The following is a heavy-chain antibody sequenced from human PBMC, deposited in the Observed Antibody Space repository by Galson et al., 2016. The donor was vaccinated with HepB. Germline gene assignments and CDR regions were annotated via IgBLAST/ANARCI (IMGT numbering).Heavy chain of an antibody. V-gene: IGHV3-21*01. CDR1: GFTFSDYT. D-gene: IGHD5-18*01. J-gene: IGHJ6*02. Sequence: SLRLSCAATGFTFSDYTLNWVRQAPGKGLEWVSSITSNSNYMYYIDSVKGRFTISRDNAKNSLYLQMNSLRAEDTAVYYCARDKQVDTAMVEYYFYGMDVWGQGTLVTVSS. CDR2: ITSNSNYM. CDR3: ARDKQVDTAMVEYYFYGMDV.